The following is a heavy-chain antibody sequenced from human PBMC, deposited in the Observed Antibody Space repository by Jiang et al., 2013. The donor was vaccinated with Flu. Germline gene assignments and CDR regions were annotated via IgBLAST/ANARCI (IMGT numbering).Heavy chain of an antibody. D-gene: IGHD3-10*01. Sequence: KPTQTLTLTCTFSGFSLSTGGVGVGWIRQPPGKALEWLALIYWDDDKRYSPSLKSRLTITKDTSKNQVVLTMTNMDPVDTATYYCASAQRGSGSDLFDYWGQGTLVTVSS. V-gene: IGHV2-5*02. CDR1: GFSLSTGGVG. CDR2: IYWDDDK. J-gene: IGHJ4*02. CDR3: ASAQRGSGSDLFDY.